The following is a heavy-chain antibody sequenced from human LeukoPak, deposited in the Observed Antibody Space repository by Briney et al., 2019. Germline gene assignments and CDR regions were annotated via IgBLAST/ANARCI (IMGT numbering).Heavy chain of an antibody. J-gene: IGHJ3*02. CDR2: SGDNT. CDR3: AKSWRYYDVSNYYAFNI. Sequence: GGSLRLSCAASGFTFSSYAMSWGRQAPGKGLEWVSSSGDNTRYADSVKGRFTISRHNSKNTLDLQMNGLRAQDTAVYYCAKSWRYYDVSNYYAFNIWGQGSMVTVSS. D-gene: IGHD3-22*01. CDR1: GFTFSSYA. V-gene: IGHV3-23*01.